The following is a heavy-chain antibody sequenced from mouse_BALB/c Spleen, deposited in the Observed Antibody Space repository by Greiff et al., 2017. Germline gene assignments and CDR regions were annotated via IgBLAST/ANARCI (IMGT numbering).Heavy chain of an antibody. D-gene: IGHD4-1*02. V-gene: IGHV2-4-1*01. CDR2: IWSGGST. Sequence: VQLQQSGPGLVQPSQSLSITCTVSGFSLTSYGVHWVRQSPGKGLEWLGVIWSGGSTDYNAAFISRLSISKDNSKSQVFFKMNSLQADDTAIYYCASLNWDGGFAYWGQGTLVTVSA. CDR3: ASLNWDGGFAY. J-gene: IGHJ3*01. CDR1: GFSLTSYG.